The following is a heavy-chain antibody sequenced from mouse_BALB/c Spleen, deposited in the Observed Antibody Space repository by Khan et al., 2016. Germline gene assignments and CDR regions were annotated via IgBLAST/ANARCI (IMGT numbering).Heavy chain of an antibody. D-gene: IGHD1-1*02. CDR2: INTYYGDA. CDR1: GYTFTDYA. CDR3: ARGRYRGQGYYFDY. Sequence: VQLQESGAELVRPGVSVKISCKGSGYTFTDYAMHWVKQSHAKSLEWIGGINTYYGDATYNQKFKGKATMTVDKSSSTAYMELARLTSEDSAIYYCARGRYRGQGYYFDYWGQGTTLTVSS. J-gene: IGHJ2*01. V-gene: IGHV1S137*01.